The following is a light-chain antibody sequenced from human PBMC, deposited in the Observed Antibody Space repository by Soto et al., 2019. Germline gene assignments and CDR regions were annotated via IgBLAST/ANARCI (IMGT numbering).Light chain of an antibody. J-gene: IGKJ1*01. CDR2: LVS. CDR3: MQALQMPQT. Sequence: DIVMTQSPLSLPVTPGEPASISCRSSQSLLHSNGYIYLDWYLQKPGQSPQLLIYLVSNRTSGVPERFSGSGSGTDFTLKISRVEAEDVGVYYCMQALQMPQTFGQGTKVEIK. CDR1: QSLLHSNGYIY. V-gene: IGKV2-28*01.